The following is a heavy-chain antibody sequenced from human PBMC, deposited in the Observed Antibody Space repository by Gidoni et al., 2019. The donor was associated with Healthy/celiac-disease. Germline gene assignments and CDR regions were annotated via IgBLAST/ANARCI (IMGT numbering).Heavy chain of an antibody. CDR2: ISSNRSYI. J-gene: IGHJ4*02. Sequence: EVQLVESGGGLVKPGGSLRLSCAASGFTFSSSSMDWVRQAPGKGLGWVSTISSNRSYIYHAESVKGRFTISRDNAKNSLYLQMNSLRAEDTAVYYCARDGPALFYDSSGYPDYWGQGTLVTVSS. CDR1: GFTFSSSS. D-gene: IGHD3-22*01. V-gene: IGHV3-21*01. CDR3: ARDGPALFYDSSGYPDY.